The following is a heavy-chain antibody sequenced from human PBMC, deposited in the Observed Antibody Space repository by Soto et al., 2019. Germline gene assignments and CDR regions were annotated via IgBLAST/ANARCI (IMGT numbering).Heavy chain of an antibody. CDR3: ASHTGDYGDYEDFWDY. J-gene: IGHJ4*02. V-gene: IGHV1-69*06. Sequence: QVQLVQSGAEVKKPGSSVKVSCKASGGTFSSYAISWVRQAPGQGLEWMGGIIPIFGTANYAQKFQGRVTITADKSTSSAYMELSSVRSEDTAVYYCASHTGDYGDYEDFWDYWGQGTLVTVSS. D-gene: IGHD4-17*01. CDR1: GGTFSSYA. CDR2: IIPIFGTA.